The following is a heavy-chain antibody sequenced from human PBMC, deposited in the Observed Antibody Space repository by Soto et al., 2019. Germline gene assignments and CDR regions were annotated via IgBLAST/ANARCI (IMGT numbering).Heavy chain of an antibody. CDR1: GFILSSSA. J-gene: IGHJ6*02. CDR2: ISGSGIST. D-gene: IGHD3-3*01. Sequence: PGGSLRLSCAASGFILSSSAMSWVRQAPGKGLGWVSAISGSGISTYYADSVKGRFTISRDNAKNTVYLQMNSLRAEDTALYYCAKGPTIFGVVITFEYYYGMDVWGQGTTVTVSS. V-gene: IGHV3-23*01. CDR3: AKGPTIFGVVITFEYYYGMDV.